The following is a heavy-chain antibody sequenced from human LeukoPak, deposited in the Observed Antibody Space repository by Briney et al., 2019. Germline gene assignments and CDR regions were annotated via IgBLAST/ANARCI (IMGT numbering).Heavy chain of an antibody. CDR2: IRYDGSNK. CDR3: AKTVAVAGTYFDY. Sequence: GGSLRLSCAASGFTFSSYGMHWVRQAPGKGLEWVAFIRYDGSNKYYADSVKGRFTISRDNSKNTLYLQMNSLRAEDTAVYYCAKTVAVAGTYFDYWGQGTLVTVSS. V-gene: IGHV3-30*02. J-gene: IGHJ4*02. D-gene: IGHD6-19*01. CDR1: GFTFSSYG.